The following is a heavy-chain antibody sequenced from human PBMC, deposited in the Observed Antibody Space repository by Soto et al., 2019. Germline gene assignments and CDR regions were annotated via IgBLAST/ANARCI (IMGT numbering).Heavy chain of an antibody. J-gene: IGHJ6*02. Sequence: PSETRSLTCTVSGGSISSGEYYCSLIRQPPGKGLEWIGYIYYSGSTYYNPSLKSRVTISVDTSKNQFSLKLSSVTAADTAVYYCARADYYYYYGMDVWGQGTTVTVS. CDR3: ARADYYYYYGMDV. V-gene: IGHV4-30-4*01. CDR1: GGSISSGEYY. CDR2: IYYSGST.